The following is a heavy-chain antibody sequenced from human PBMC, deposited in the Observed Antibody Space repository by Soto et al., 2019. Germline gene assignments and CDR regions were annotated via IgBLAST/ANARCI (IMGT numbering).Heavy chain of an antibody. CDR2: INAGNGNT. D-gene: IGHD3-9*01. CDR1: GYTFTSYA. V-gene: IGHV1-3*01. J-gene: IGHJ3*02. CDR3: ASRYDILTCYYGLDAFDI. Sequence: QVQLVQSGAEVKKPGASVKVSCKASGYTFTSYAMHWVRQAPGQRLEWMGWINAGNGNTKYSQKFQGRVTITRDTSASTAYMELSSLRSEDTAVYYCASRYDILTCYYGLDAFDIWGQGTMVTVSS.